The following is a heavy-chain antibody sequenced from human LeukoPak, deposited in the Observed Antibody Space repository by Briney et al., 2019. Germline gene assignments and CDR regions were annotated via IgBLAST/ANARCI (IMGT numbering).Heavy chain of an antibody. V-gene: IGHV4-61*02. CDR2: IYTSGST. CDR1: GGSISSGSYY. J-gene: IGHJ4*02. Sequence: PSETLSLTCTVSGGSISSGSYYWGWIRQPAGKGLEWIGRIYTSGSTNYNPSLKSRVTISVDTSKNQFSLKLSSVTAADTAVYYCARDVSYDSSGYYAYHHDYWGQGTLVTVSS. D-gene: IGHD3-22*01. CDR3: ARDVSYDSSGYYAYHHDY.